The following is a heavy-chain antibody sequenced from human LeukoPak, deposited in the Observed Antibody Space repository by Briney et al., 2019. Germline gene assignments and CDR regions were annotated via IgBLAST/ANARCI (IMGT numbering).Heavy chain of an antibody. CDR2: INPNSGGT. CDR1: GYTFTGYY. J-gene: IGHJ6*03. Sequence: GASVKVSCKASGYTFTGYYMHWVRQAPGQGLEWMGWINPNSGGTNYAQKFQGRVTMTRDTSISTAYMELSRLRSDDTAVYYCARDLLDYYYYMDVWGKGTTVTVSS. CDR3: ARDLLDYYYYMDV. V-gene: IGHV1-2*02. D-gene: IGHD2-15*01.